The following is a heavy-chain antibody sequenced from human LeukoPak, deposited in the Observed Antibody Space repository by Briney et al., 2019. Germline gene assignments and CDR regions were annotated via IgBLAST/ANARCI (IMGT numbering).Heavy chain of an antibody. D-gene: IGHD6-13*01. J-gene: IGHJ4*02. CDR3: AKGSLIAASGTLFDF. V-gene: IGHV3-9*01. CDR1: GFTFDDYS. Sequence: RAGRSLRLSCAASGFTFDDYSMHWVRQSPGKGLEWLSGLGWNGDIIDYADSAKGRFTISRDNAKNSLYLQMDSLKTEDTALYYCAKGSLIAASGTLFDFWGQGTRVTVSS. CDR2: LGWNGDII.